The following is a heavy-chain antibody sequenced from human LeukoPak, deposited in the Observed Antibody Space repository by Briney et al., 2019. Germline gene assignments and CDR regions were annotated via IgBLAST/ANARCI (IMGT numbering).Heavy chain of an antibody. D-gene: IGHD4-17*01. V-gene: IGHV3-9*01. CDR3: AKDMGYGDPSGFDY. CDR2: ISWNSGSI. Sequence: GGSLRLSCAASGFTFDDYAVHWVRQAPGKGLEWVSGISWNSGSIGYADSVKGRFTISRDNAKNSLYLQMNSLRAEDTALYYCAKDMGYGDPSGFDYWGQGTLVTVSS. J-gene: IGHJ4*02. CDR1: GFTFDDYA.